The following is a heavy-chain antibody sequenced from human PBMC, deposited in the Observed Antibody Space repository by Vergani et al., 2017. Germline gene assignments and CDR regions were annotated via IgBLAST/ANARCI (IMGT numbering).Heavy chain of an antibody. J-gene: IGHJ4*02. CDR3: ARSRIYYGARSPDY. D-gene: IGHD4/OR15-4a*01. CDR1: GASVNSYY. V-gene: IGHV4-59*02. CDR2: VSFRGDT. Sequence: QVKLQESGPGLVKPSETLSPTCTVSGASVNSYYWSWIRQPPGKGLEWMGYVSFRGDTLYDPSVKGRMTISLNTSSNQFSLYLTSVTAADTAVYYCARSRIYYGARSPDYWGQGTLVTVSS.